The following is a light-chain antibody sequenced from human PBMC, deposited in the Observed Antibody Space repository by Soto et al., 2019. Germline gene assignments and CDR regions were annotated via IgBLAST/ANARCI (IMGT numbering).Light chain of an antibody. CDR1: SSNIGNNY. CDR3: GTWDSSLSAGGV. CDR2: DNN. V-gene: IGLV1-51*01. J-gene: IGLJ3*02. Sequence: QAVVTQPPSVSAAPGQKVTISCSGSSSNIGNNYVSWYQQLPGTAPKLLIYDNNNRPSGIPDRFSGSKSGTSATLGITGLQTGDEADYYCGTWDSSLSAGGVFGGGTKLTVL.